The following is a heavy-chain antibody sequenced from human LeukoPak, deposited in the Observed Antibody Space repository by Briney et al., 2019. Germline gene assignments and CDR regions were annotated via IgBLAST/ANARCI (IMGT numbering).Heavy chain of an antibody. D-gene: IGHD3-10*01. CDR1: GFTFSSYW. J-gene: IGHJ4*02. CDR3: ARGYRRGRRFGEFLDY. Sequence: GGSLRLSCAASGFTFSSYWMSWVRQAPGKGLEWVANIKQDGSEKYYVDSVKGRFTISRDNAKNSLYLQMNSLRAEDTAVYYCARGYRRGRRFGEFLDYWGQGTLVTVSS. CDR2: IKQDGSEK. V-gene: IGHV3-7*01.